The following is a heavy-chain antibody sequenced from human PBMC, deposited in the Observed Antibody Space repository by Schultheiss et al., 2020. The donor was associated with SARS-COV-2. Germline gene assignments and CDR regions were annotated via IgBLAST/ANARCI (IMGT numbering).Heavy chain of an antibody. V-gene: IGHV4-61*01. CDR1: GGSVSSGSYY. CDR2: IYYSGST. Sequence: SETLSLTCTVSGGSVSSGSYYWSWIRQPPGKGLEWIGYIYYSGSTNYNPSLKSRVTISVDTSKNQFSLKLSSVTAADTAVYYCARDGFQDWTQTGYYYMDVWGKGTTVTVSS. J-gene: IGHJ6*03. CDR3: ARDGFQDWTQTGYYYMDV. D-gene: IGHD3/OR15-3a*01.